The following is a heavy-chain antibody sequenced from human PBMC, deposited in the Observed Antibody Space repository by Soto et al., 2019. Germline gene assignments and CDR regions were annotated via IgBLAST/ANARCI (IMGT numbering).Heavy chain of an antibody. D-gene: IGHD6-19*01. Sequence: QVQLQESGPGLVKPSETLSLTCTVSGGSVSSGSYYWSWIRQPPGKGLEWFGYIYYSGSTNYNPALKSRVTISVDTSKHQFSLKLSSVTAADTAVYYCASYSGWFDYWGQGTLVTVSS. CDR2: IYYSGST. V-gene: IGHV4-61*01. CDR3: ASYSGWFDY. CDR1: GGSVSSGSYY. J-gene: IGHJ4*02.